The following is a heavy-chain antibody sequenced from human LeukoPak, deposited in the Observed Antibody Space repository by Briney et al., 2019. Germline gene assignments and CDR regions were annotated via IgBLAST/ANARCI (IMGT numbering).Heavy chain of an antibody. CDR1: GGSISSSSYY. Sequence: NSSETLSLTCTVSGGSISSSSYYWGWIRQPPGKGLEWIGYISYTGRTNYNPSLKSRVTISLDTSKNHLSLRLSSVTDADTAVYYCGKQQTAVAGTAPFESWGQGTLVTVSS. V-gene: IGHV4-61*05. D-gene: IGHD6-19*01. CDR3: GKQQTAVAGTAPFES. J-gene: IGHJ4*02. CDR2: ISYTGRT.